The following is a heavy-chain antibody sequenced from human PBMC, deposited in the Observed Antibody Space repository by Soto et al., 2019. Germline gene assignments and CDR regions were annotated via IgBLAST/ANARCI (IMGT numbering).Heavy chain of an antibody. CDR2: ISAYNGNT. V-gene: IGHV1-18*01. Sequence: ASVKVSCTASGYTFTSYGISWVRQAPGQGLEWMGWISAYNGNTNYAQKLQGRVTMTTDTSTSTAYMELRSLRSGDTAVYYCARKVIDLNWFDPWGQGTLVTVSS. J-gene: IGHJ5*02. CDR3: ARKVIDLNWFDP. D-gene: IGHD3-16*02. CDR1: GYTFTSYG.